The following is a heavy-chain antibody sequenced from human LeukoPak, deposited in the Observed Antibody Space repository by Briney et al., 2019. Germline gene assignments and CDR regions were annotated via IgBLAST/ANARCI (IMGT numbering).Heavy chain of an antibody. D-gene: IGHD3-10*01. CDR1: GGSLSRGGYS. J-gene: IGHJ4*02. Sequence: SETLSLTCAVSGGSLSRGGYSWSWIRHPPGEGLEWIGYIYHSGSTYYNPSLKSRVTISVDRSKNQFSLKLSSVTAADTAVYYCATRSGSYDYWGQGTLVTVSS. CDR3: ATRSGSYDY. CDR2: IYHSGST. V-gene: IGHV4-30-2*01.